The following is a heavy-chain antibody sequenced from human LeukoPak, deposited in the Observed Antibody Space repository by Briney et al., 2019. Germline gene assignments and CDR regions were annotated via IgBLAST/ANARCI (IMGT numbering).Heavy chain of an antibody. V-gene: IGHV3-23*01. CDR2: ISGSGGTT. D-gene: IGHD3-22*01. Sequence: GGSLRLSCAASGFTFSSYVMSWVRQAPGKGLEWVSAISGSGGTTYYADSVKGRFTISRDNSKNTLFLQMNSLRAEDTAVYYCAKPPFSDSSGFANWGHGTLVTVSS. CDR1: GFTFSSYV. CDR3: AKPPFSDSSGFAN. J-gene: IGHJ4*01.